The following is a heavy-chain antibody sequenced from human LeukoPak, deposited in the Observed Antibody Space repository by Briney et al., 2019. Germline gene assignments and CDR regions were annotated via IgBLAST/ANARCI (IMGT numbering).Heavy chain of an antibody. CDR2: INPSGGST. J-gene: IGHJ4*02. CDR1: GYTFTSYY. D-gene: IGHD3-22*01. Sequence: ASVKVSCKASGYTFTSYYMHWVRQAPGQGLEWMGIINPSGGSTSYAQKFQGRVTITRDTSASTAYMELSSLRSEDMAVYYCARDASYYDSSGYPTSVFDYWGQGTLVTVSS. CDR3: ARDASYYDSSGYPTSVFDY. V-gene: IGHV1-46*01.